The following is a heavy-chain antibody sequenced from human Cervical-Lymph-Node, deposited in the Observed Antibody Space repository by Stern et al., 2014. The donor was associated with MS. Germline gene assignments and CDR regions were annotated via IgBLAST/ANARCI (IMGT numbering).Heavy chain of an antibody. Sequence: VQLVESGPGLVKPSETLSLTCSVSGGSMNTYFWNWIRPPPGKGLEWIGSINDSGDTKYSPSLQSRVTISIDTSKRQFSLKVSSVTAADTAIYYCARATGAATALLYWGRGSLVTVS. CDR3: ARATGAATALLY. CDR1: GGSMNTYF. V-gene: IGHV4-59*01. J-gene: IGHJ4*02. D-gene: IGHD2-2*01. CDR2: INDSGDT.